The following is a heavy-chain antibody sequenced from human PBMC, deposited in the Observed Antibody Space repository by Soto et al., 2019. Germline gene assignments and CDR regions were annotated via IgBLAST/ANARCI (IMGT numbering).Heavy chain of an antibody. CDR2: ISPYSGYT. CDR1: GYSFMKYG. V-gene: IGHV1-18*01. CDR3: AREASVLIPAAQPSRFDS. J-gene: IGHJ4*02. D-gene: IGHD2-2*01. Sequence: ASLKVSCKGFGYSFMKYGINWVRQAPGQGLEWVGWISPYSGYTHSAQKFHGRLTLTTDTAASTACMELRILRSADTALYYCAREASVLIPAAQPSRFDSWGQGTLVTVS.